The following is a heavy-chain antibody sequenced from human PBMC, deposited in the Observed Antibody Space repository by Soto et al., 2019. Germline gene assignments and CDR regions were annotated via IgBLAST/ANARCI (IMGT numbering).Heavy chain of an antibody. CDR2: ISYVVSNK. V-gene: IGHV3-30-3*01. D-gene: IGHD3-10*01. CDR3: ARQRWFTLVRGVHSMDWFDP. CDR1: RLPFNRSA. J-gene: IGHJ5*02. Sequence: PXVTLRLSFAASRLPFNRSAMHWVREAPGKELEWVAVISYVVSNKYYADSVKGRFTISRNNSKNTLYLQMNRLRAEDTAVYYCARQRWFTLVRGVHSMDWFDPCGQRTRVTVSS.